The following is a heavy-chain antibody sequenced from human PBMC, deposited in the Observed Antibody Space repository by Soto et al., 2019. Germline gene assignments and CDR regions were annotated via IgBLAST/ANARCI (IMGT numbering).Heavy chain of an antibody. CDR1: GGSISSYY. J-gene: IGHJ3*01. D-gene: IGHD3-10*01. V-gene: IGHV4-59*01. CDR2: IYHSGST. CDR3: ARVWGGAFDF. Sequence: PSETLSLTCTVSGGSISSYYWSWIRQPPGKGLEWIGYIYHSGSTYYNPSLKSRVTISVDRSKNQFSLKLSSVTAADTAVYYCARVWGGAFDFWGQGTMVTVSS.